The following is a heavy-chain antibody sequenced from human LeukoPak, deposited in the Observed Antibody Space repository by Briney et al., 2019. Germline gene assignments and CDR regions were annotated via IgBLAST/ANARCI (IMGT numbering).Heavy chain of an antibody. D-gene: IGHD5-18*01. CDR1: GFTFTTYW. CDR3: ARGWLYSYAPFDY. Sequence: PGGSLRLSCAASGFTFTTYWMHWVRHAPGKGLVWVSRINGDGSSTSYAGSVKGRFTISRDNAKSTLYLQVNSLRAEDTAVYYCARGWLYSYAPFDYWGQGTLVTVSS. J-gene: IGHJ4*02. V-gene: IGHV3-74*01. CDR2: INGDGSST.